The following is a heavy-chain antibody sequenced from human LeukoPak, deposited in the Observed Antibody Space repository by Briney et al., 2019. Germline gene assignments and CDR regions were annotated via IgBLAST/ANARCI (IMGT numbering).Heavy chain of an antibody. J-gene: IGHJ4*02. CDR1: GCTFTSYY. CDR2: INLSGGST. V-gene: IGHV1-46*01. D-gene: IGHD3-10*01. Sequence: ASVKVSCKASGCTFTSYYMHWVRQAPGQGLEWMGIINLSGGSTTYAQEFQGRVTMTRDTSTNTVYMELSSLRSEDTAVYYCARGRSSGSYYSELDYWGQGTLVTVSS. CDR3: ARGRSSGSYYSELDY.